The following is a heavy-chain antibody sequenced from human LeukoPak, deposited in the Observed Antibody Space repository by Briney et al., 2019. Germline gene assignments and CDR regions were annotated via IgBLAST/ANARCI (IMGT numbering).Heavy chain of an antibody. V-gene: IGHV1-69*06. D-gene: IGHD5-18*01. CDR2: IIPIFGTA. J-gene: IGHJ6*03. CDR3: ARDSSDTAMVPMYYYYYYYMDV. Sequence: SVKVSCKASGGTFSSYAISWVRQAPGQGLEWMGGIIPIFGTANYAQKFQGRVTITADKSTSTAYMELSSLRSEDTAVYYCARDSSDTAMVPMYYYYYYYMDVWGKGTTVTVSS. CDR1: GGTFSSYA.